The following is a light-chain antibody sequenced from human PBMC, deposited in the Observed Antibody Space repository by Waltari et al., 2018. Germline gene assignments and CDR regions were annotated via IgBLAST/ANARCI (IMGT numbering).Light chain of an antibody. Sequence: QSALTQPASVSGSPGQSITISCTGTSSDVGGYNYVPWYQQHPGRAPKPMIYEVSNRPSGVSNRFSGSKSGNTASLTISGLQVEDEADYYCSSYTSSSTYVFGTGTKVTVL. CDR1: SSDVGGYNY. J-gene: IGLJ1*01. V-gene: IGLV2-14*01. CDR3: SSYTSSSTYV. CDR2: EVS.